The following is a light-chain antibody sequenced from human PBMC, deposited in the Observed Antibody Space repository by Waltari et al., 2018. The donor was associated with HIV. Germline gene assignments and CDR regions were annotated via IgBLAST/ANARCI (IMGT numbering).Light chain of an antibody. V-gene: IGLV2-11*01. J-gene: IGLJ3*02. Sequence: QSALTQPRSVSGSPGQSVTISCTGTSSDVGNYNYVSWYQQHPGKAPKLMIFYVNKRPSGVPDRFSGSKSGNTASLTISGLQAEDEADYYCCSYADNYTWVFGGGTKLTVL. CDR2: YVN. CDR1: SSDVGNYNY. CDR3: CSYADNYTWV.